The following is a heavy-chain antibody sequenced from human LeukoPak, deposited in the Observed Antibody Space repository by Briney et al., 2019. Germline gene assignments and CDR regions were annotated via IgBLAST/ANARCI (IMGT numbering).Heavy chain of an antibody. CDR1: GGTFSNYA. CDR3: ARDGSLTGTPLSLSFDY. V-gene: IGHV1-69*10. Sequence: ASVKVSCKASGGTFSNYAISWVRQAPGQGLEWMGGIIPILGIAKYAQKFQGRVTVTADKSTSRAYMELSSLRSEDTAVYYCARDGSLTGTPLSLSFDYWGQGTLVTVSS. D-gene: IGHD1-7*01. J-gene: IGHJ4*02. CDR2: IIPILGIA.